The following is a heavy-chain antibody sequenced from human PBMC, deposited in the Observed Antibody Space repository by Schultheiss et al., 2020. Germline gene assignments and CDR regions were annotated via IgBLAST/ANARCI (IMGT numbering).Heavy chain of an antibody. CDR3: ARGTRGVYCSSTSCYAFDI. Sequence: SETLSLTCTVSGGSISSSSYYWGWIRQPPGKGLEWIGSIYYSGSTYYNPSLKSRVTISVDTSKNQFSLKLSSVTAADTAVYYCARGTRGVYCSSTSCYAFDIWGQGTMVTV. CDR1: GGSISSSSYY. D-gene: IGHD2-2*01. CDR2: IYYSGST. V-gene: IGHV4-39*01. J-gene: IGHJ3*02.